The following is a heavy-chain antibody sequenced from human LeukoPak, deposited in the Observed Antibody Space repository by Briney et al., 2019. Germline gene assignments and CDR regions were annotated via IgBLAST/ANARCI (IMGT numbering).Heavy chain of an antibody. CDR3: ERGYSLYDSSGYWTY. CDR2: SSYSGST. Sequence: PSETLSLTCTVSGGAISSYYWSWIRQPPGKGLEWIGYSSYSGSTNYNPSLKSRVTISVDTSKNQFSLKLSSVTATDTAVYYCERGYSLYDSSGYWTYWGQGTLVTVSS. CDR1: GGAISSYY. J-gene: IGHJ4*02. D-gene: IGHD3-22*01. V-gene: IGHV4-59*01.